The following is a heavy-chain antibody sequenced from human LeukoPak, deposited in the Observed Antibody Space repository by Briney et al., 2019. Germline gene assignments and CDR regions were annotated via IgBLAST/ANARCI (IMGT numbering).Heavy chain of an antibody. CDR1: GFTFISYA. V-gene: IGHV3-23*01. D-gene: IGHD4-17*01. CDR2: ISGSGDNT. J-gene: IGHJ2*01. Sequence: GGSLRLSCAASGFTFISYAMSWVRQAPGKGLEWVSAISGSGDNTYYGDSVKGRFTMSRDNSKNTLYLQMSSPRAEDTAVYYCAKDAGSYGDYNSWYFDLWGRGTLVTFSS. CDR3: AKDAGSYGDYNSWYFDL.